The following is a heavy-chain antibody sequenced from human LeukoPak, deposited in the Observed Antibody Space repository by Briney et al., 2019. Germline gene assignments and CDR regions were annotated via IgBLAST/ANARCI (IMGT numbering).Heavy chain of an antibody. J-gene: IGHJ3*02. Sequence: ASVKVSCKASGYTFTSYAMHWVRQAPGQRLEWMGWINAGNGNTKYSQKFQGRVTMTRDTSTSRVYVELRSLRPDDTAVYYCARDFEAVADEAGYDAFDIWGQGTMVTVSS. CDR3: ARDFEAVADEAGYDAFDI. CDR2: INAGNGNT. V-gene: IGHV1-3*01. D-gene: IGHD6-19*01. CDR1: GYTFTSYA.